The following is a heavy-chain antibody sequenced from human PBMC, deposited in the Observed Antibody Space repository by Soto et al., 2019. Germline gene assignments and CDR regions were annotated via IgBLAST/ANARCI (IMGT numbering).Heavy chain of an antibody. J-gene: IGHJ4*02. D-gene: IGHD6-13*01. V-gene: IGHV3-7*05. Sequence: EVQLVESGGGLVQPGGSLRLSCAASGFTFSSYWMSWVRQAPGKGLEWVANIKQDGNEKFYVDSVKGRFTISRDNAKNSLSLQMNSLTAQDTAVNYGARVKSSAGEYWGQGTLVAVS. CDR2: IKQDGNEK. CDR3: ARVKSSAGEY. CDR1: GFTFSSYW.